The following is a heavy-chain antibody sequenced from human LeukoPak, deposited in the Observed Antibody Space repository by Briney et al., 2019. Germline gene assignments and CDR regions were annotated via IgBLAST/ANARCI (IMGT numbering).Heavy chain of an antibody. CDR1: GFTFSSYG. Sequence: GGSLRLSCAASGFTFSSYGMHWVRQAPGKGLEWVAFIRYDGSNKYYADSVKGRVTISRDNSKNTLYLQMNSLRAEDTAVYYCAKGDYGDYVDDAFDIWGQGTMVTVSS. J-gene: IGHJ3*02. V-gene: IGHV3-30*02. CDR2: IRYDGSNK. D-gene: IGHD4-17*01. CDR3: AKGDYGDYVDDAFDI.